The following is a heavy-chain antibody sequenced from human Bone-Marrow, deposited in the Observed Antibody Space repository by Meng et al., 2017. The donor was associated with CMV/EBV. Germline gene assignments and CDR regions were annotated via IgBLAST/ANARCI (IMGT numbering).Heavy chain of an antibody. D-gene: IGHD3-22*01. J-gene: IGHJ4*02. V-gene: IGHV1-8*02. Sequence: ASVKVSCKASGYTFTNYYMHWVRQATGQGLEWMGWMNPNSGDTAFAQKFQGRVTMTRDTSISTAYMELSSLTSEDTAIYYCSRGLHYYDNSGYYRAGYWGQGTLVTVSS. CDR1: GYTFTNYY. CDR3: SRGLHYYDNSGYYRAGY. CDR2: MNPNSGDT.